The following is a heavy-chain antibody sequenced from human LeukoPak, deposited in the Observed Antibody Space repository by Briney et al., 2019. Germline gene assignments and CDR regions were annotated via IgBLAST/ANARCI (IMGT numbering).Heavy chain of an antibody. J-gene: IGHJ4*02. D-gene: IGHD3-10*01. V-gene: IGHV1-2*02. CDR1: GYTFTGYY. CDR2: INPNSGGT. CDR3: ARGDYYGSGRPTNAFDY. Sequence: APVKVSCKASGYTFTGYYMHWVRQAPGQGLEWMGWINPNSGGTNYAQKFQGRVTMTRDTSISTAYMELSRLRSDDTAVYYCARGDYYGSGRPTNAFDYWGQGTLVTVSS.